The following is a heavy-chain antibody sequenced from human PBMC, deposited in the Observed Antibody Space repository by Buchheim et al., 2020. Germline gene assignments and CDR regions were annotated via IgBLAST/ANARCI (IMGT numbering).Heavy chain of an antibody. V-gene: IGHV4-30-4*01. J-gene: IGHJ4*02. D-gene: IGHD3-22*01. CDR1: GGSISSGDYY. Sequence: QVQLQESGPGLVKPSQTLSLTCTVSGGSISSGDYYWSWIRQPPGKGLEWMGYIYYSGSTYYNPSLKSRVAISVDTSKNQISLKLSSVTAADTAVYYCARGTYYYDSSGLLLDYWGQGTL. CDR2: IYYSGST. CDR3: ARGTYYYDSSGLLLDY.